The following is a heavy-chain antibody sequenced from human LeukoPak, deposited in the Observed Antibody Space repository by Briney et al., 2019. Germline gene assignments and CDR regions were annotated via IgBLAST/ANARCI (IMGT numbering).Heavy chain of an antibody. D-gene: IGHD6-6*01. Sequence: PSETLSLTCTVSGSSITSTYYWAWFRQPPGKGLEWIATVFQLQTVRTFNNPSLESRVTMSLDTSQNQFSLNLTSVTAADTALYFCARILNAPKLIASWGQGTLVTVSS. CDR1: GSSITSTYY. CDR3: ARILNAPKLIAS. CDR2: VFQLQTVRT. V-gene: IGHV4-38-2*02. J-gene: IGHJ4*02.